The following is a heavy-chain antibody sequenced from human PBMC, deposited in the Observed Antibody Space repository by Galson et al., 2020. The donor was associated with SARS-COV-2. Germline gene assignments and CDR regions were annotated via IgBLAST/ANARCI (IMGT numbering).Heavy chain of an antibody. CDR3: ARTLPGSFSDY. D-gene: IGHD1-26*01. CDR1: GGSIRTSNSY. J-gene: IGHJ4*02. Sequence: SETLSLTCAVSGGSIRTSNSYWSWVRQPPGEGLEWIASISYSGSASYNPSLKSRVSISVDTSKNQFSLRLSSVTAADTALYYCARTLPGSFSDYWGQGTLVTVYS. V-gene: IGHV4-39*07. CDR2: ISYSGSA.